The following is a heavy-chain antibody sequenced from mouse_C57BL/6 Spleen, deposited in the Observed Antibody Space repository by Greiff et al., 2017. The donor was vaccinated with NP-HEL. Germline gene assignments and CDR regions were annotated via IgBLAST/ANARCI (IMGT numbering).Heavy chain of an antibody. CDR2: IDPSDSET. CDR1: GYTFTSYW. CDR3: ARGVAQAGSAWFAY. D-gene: IGHD3-2*02. Sequence: QVQLQQPGAELVRPGSSVKLSCKASGYTFTSYWMHWVKQRPIQGLEWIGNIDPSDSETHYNQKFKDKATLTVDKSSSTAYMQLSSLTSEDSAVYYCARGVAQAGSAWFAYWGQGTLVTVSA. V-gene: IGHV1-52*01. J-gene: IGHJ3*01.